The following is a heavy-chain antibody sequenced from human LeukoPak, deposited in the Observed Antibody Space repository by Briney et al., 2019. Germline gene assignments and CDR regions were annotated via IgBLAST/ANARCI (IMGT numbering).Heavy chain of an antibody. CDR2: IYYSGST. V-gene: IGHV4-59*01. CDR3: ARVPGRSSSWTLDY. D-gene: IGHD6-13*01. J-gene: IGHJ4*02. Sequence: PSETLSLTCTVSGFSISSYYLSWIRQPPGKGLEWIGYIYYSGSTNYNPSLKSRVTISVDTSKNQFSLKLSSVTAADTAVYYCARVPGRSSSWTLDYWGQGTLVTVSS. CDR1: GFSISSYY.